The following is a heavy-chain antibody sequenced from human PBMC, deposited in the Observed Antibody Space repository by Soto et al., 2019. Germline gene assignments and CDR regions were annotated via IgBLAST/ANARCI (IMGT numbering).Heavy chain of an antibody. CDR2: ISRSGGST. Sequence: PGGSLRLSCAASGFTFSSYVMSWVRQAPGKGLEWVSGISRSGGSTYYADSVKGRFTISRDNSKNTMYLQMNSLRAEDTAVYYCAKVSFDFWSGYYPPLYFDFWSQGTLVTVSS. D-gene: IGHD3-3*01. CDR1: GFTFSSYV. CDR3: AKVSFDFWSGYYPPLYFDF. V-gene: IGHV3-23*01. J-gene: IGHJ4*02.